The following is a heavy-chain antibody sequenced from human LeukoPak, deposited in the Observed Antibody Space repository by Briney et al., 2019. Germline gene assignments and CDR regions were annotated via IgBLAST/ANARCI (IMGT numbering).Heavy chain of an antibody. CDR2: ISGSGGST. Sequence: PGGSLRLSCAASGFTFSSYAMSWVRQAPGKGLEWVSAISGSGGSTYYADSVKGRFTISRDNSKNTLYLQMNSLRAEDTAVYYCAKFTTLGYCSGGSCSPDYWGQGTLVTVSS. V-gene: IGHV3-23*01. CDR3: AKFTTLGYCSGGSCSPDY. CDR1: GFTFSSYA. D-gene: IGHD2-15*01. J-gene: IGHJ4*02.